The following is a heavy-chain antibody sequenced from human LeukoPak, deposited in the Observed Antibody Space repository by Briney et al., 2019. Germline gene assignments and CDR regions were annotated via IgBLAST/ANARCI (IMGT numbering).Heavy chain of an antibody. CDR3: ARQRGSGCLDY. D-gene: IGHD6-19*01. CDR2: IKQDGSET. J-gene: IGHJ4*02. CDR1: RFTLRNYR. V-gene: IGHV3-7*01. Sequence: GGSLRLSCAASRFTLRNYRMSWVRQAPGKGLEGVANIKQDGSETYYVDSVKGRFTISRDNAKNSLSLQMNSLRAEDTAVYYCARQRGSGCLDYWGQGTLVTVSS.